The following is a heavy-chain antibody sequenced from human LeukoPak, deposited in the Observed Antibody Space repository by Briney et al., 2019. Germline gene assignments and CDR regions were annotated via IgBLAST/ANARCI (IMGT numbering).Heavy chain of an antibody. CDR1: GGSVINTNW. CDR3: AREGGFYRPLDY. Sequence: SETLSLTCGVSGGSVINTNWWTWVRQPPGKGLEWIGEVHLDGRTNYNPSLESRLTMSVDVSENHVSLTLTSVTAADTAVYYCAREGGFYRPLDYSGQGTLVTVSS. D-gene: IGHD3-3*01. V-gene: IGHV4-4*02. J-gene: IGHJ4*02. CDR2: VHLDGRT.